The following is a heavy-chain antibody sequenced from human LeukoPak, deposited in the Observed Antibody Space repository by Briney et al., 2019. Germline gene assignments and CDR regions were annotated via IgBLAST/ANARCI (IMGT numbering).Heavy chain of an antibody. V-gene: IGHV1-69*05. CDR1: GGTFSSYA. CDR3: ARGPPIRGYRYGYDTGYYYSYSMDV. Sequence: ASVKVSCKASGGTFSSYAISWVRQAPGQGLEWMGAIIPIFGTANYAQKFQGRVTMTRDTSISTAYMELSSLRSEDTAVYYCARGPPIRGYRYGYDTGYYYSYSMDVWGKGTTVTISS. CDR2: IIPIFGTA. J-gene: IGHJ6*03. D-gene: IGHD5-18*01.